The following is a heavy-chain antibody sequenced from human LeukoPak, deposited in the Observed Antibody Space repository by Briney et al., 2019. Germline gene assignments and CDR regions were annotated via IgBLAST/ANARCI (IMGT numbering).Heavy chain of an antibody. CDR1: GGSISSYY. J-gene: IGHJ3*02. CDR3: ARDLGYDFWSGYSAFDI. CDR2: IYTSGST. D-gene: IGHD3-3*01. Sequence: SETLSLTCTVSGGSISSYYWSWIRQPAGKGLEWIGRIYTSGSTNYNPSRKSRVTMSVDTSKNQFSLKLSSVTAADTAVYYCARDLGYDFWSGYSAFDIWGQGTMVTVSS. V-gene: IGHV4-4*07.